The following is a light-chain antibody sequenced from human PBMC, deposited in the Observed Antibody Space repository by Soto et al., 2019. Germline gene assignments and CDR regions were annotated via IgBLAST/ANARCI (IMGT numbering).Light chain of an antibody. CDR1: QSVSSY. CDR3: QQYGSS. CDR2: DAS. J-gene: IGKJ4*01. V-gene: IGKV3-11*01. Sequence: EIVLTQSPATLSLSPGERATLSCRASQSVSSYLAWYQQKPGQAPRLLIYDASNRATGIPARFSGSGSGTDFTLTISSLEPEDFAVYYCQQYGSSFGGGTKVEIK.